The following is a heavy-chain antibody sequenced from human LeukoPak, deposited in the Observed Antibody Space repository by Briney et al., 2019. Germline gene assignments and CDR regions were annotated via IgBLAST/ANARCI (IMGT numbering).Heavy chain of an antibody. J-gene: IGHJ3*02. CDR1: GGSIDSIRSFY. D-gene: IGHD5-24*01. CDR3: ARGPEMTSEFDI. CDR2: IYYTGST. Sequence: SETLSLTCTVSGGSIDSIRSFYWSWIRQSPDTGLEWVGYIYYTGSTDYNPSLKSRVTISVDTSKNQFSLKLTSVPTADTAVYYCARGPEMTSEFDIWGQGTVVTVSS. V-gene: IGHV4-59*01.